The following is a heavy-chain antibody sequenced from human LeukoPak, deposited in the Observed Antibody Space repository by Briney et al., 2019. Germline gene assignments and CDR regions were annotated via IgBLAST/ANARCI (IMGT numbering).Heavy chain of an antibody. J-gene: IGHJ4*02. Sequence: GGSLRLSCAASGFTVSSNYMSWVRQAPGKGLEWVSVIYSGGSTYYADSVKGRFTISRDNFKNTLYLQMNSLRAEDTAVYYCARAPFADYFDYWGQGTLVTVSS. D-gene: IGHD2/OR15-2a*01. CDR3: ARAPFADYFDY. CDR2: IYSGGST. CDR1: GFTVSSNY. V-gene: IGHV3-66*01.